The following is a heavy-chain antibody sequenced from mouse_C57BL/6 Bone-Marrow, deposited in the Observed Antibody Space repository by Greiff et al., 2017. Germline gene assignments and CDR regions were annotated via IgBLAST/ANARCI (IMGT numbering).Heavy chain of an antibody. CDR2: IDPENGDT. Sequence: EVQLQQSGAELVRPGASVKLSCTASGFNIKDDYMHWVKQRPEQGLEWIGWIDPENGDTEYASKFQGKATITADPSSNTAYLQLSSLTSEDTAVYYCTTVEWLRRGYFDVWGTGTTVTVSS. J-gene: IGHJ1*03. CDR1: GFNIKDDY. V-gene: IGHV14-4*01. D-gene: IGHD2-2*01. CDR3: TTVEWLRRGYFDV.